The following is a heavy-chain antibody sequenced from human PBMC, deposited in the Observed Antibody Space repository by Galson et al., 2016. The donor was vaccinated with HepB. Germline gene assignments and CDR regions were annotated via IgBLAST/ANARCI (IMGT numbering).Heavy chain of an antibody. CDR2: IWYDGSKN. V-gene: IGHV3-33*01. D-gene: IGHD3-10*01. CDR3: ARDKGSGDAFDN. J-gene: IGHJ4*02. CDR1: GFSFSSYG. Sequence: SLRLSCAASGFSFSSYGMHWVRQAPGKGLEWVALIWYDGSKNYYADSVRGRFTISRDNSKNTLYLQMNSLRAEDTAVYHCARDKGSGDAFDNWGQGTLVTVSS.